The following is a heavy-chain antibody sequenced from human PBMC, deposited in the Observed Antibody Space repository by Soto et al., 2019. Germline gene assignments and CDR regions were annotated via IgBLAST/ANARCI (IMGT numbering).Heavy chain of an antibody. D-gene: IGHD2-15*01. J-gene: IGHJ4*02. CDR3: AKDGAPRYCVRRSCHTAGAY. V-gene: IGHV3-30*18. CDR1: GFTFSNYG. CDR2: ISYDGSHK. Sequence: QVQLVESGGGVVQPGRSLRLSCAGSGFTFSNYGLHWVRQAPAKGLECVAVISYDGSHKYYADSVKGRFTIFRDNSNNMLYLQMDSLRAEDTAVYYCAKDGAPRYCVRRSCHTAGAYWGQGTLVTVSS.